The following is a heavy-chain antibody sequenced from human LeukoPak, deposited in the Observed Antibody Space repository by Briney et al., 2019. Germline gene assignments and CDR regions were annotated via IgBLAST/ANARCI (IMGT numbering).Heavy chain of an antibody. D-gene: IGHD5-18*01. CDR1: GFKFSSYD. CDR2: ISSGDSTV. Sequence: AGGSLRLSCEASGFKFSSYDMNWVRQAPGKGLEWVSYISSGDSTVFYADSVKGRFTISRDNSKNTLYLQMNSLRAEDTAVYYCAKDKAAMTLYYYYMDVWGKGTTVTISS. CDR3: AKDKAAMTLYYYYMDV. V-gene: IGHV3-48*01. J-gene: IGHJ6*03.